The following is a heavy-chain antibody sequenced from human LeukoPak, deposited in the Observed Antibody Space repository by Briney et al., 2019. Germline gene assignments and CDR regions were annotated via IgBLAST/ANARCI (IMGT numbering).Heavy chain of an antibody. J-gene: IGHJ5*02. CDR1: GYSFTSYW. CDR2: IYPGDSDT. CDR3: ARGTMTRSNWFDP. D-gene: IGHD3-22*01. V-gene: IGHV5-51*01. Sequence: GESLRISCKGSGYSFTSYWIGWVRQMPGKGLEWMGIIYPGDSDTRYSPSFQGQVTISADKSISTAYLQWSSLKASDTAMYYCARGTMTRSNWFDPWGQGTLVTVSS.